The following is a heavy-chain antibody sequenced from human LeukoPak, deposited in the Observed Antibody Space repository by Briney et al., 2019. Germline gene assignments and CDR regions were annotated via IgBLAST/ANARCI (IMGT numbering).Heavy chain of an antibody. CDR3: AHRLAYYDYVWGSYRYTVGFDY. CDR2: IYWNDDK. V-gene: IGHV2-5*01. D-gene: IGHD3-16*02. Sequence: VSGPTLVKPTQTLTLTCTFSGFSLSTSGVGVGWIRQPPGKALEWLALIYWNDDKRYSPSLKSRLTITKDTSKNQVVLTMTNMGPVDTATYYCAHRLAYYDYVWGSYRYTVGFDYWGQGTLVTVSS. CDR1: GFSLSTSGVG. J-gene: IGHJ4*02.